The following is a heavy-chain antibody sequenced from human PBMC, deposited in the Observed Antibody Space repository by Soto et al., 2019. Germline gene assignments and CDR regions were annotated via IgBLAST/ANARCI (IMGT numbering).Heavy chain of an antibody. V-gene: IGHV3-48*02. Sequence: GGSLRLSCAASGFTFSDFDMNWVRQAPGKGLEWLSNIRSSSSTVYYADSVKGRFSVSRDNAKNSLYLQMSSLSDEDTAVYYCARDAYYSSDYWGQGTPVTVSS. D-gene: IGHD2-15*01. CDR3: ARDAYYSSDY. J-gene: IGHJ4*02. CDR2: IRSSSSTV. CDR1: GFTFSDFD.